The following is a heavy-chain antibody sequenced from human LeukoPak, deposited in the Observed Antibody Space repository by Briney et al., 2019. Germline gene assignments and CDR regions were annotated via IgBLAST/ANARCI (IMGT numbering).Heavy chain of an antibody. V-gene: IGHV6-1*01. J-gene: IGHJ3*02. Sequence: SQTLSLTCAISGDSVSSNSAAWNWIRQSPSRGLEWLGRTYYRSKWYNDYAVSVKSRITINPDTSKNQFSLQLNSVTPEDTAVYYCARSPLAGYDPRFDAFDIWGQGTMVTVSS. CDR1: GDSVSSNSAA. CDR3: ARSPLAGYDPRFDAFDI. D-gene: IGHD5-12*01. CDR2: TYYRSKWYN.